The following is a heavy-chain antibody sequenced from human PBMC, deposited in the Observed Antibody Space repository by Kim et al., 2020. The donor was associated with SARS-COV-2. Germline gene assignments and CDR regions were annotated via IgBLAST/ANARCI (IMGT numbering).Heavy chain of an antibody. J-gene: IGHJ6*02. D-gene: IGHD2-15*01. V-gene: IGHV1-24*01. CDR3: ATAPVVVVAATRYYYYYGMDV. CDR1: GYTLTELS. Sequence: ASVKVSCNVSGYTLTELSMHWVRQAPGKGLEWMGGFDPEDGETIYAQKFQGRVTMTEDTSTDTAYMELSSLRSEDTAVYYCATAPVVVVAATRYYYYYGMDVWGQGTTVTVSS. CDR2: FDPEDGET.